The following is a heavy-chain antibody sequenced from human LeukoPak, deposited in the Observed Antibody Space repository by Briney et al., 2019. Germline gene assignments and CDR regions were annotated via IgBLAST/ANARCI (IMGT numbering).Heavy chain of an antibody. CDR3: TTEHRWFGELLIGWFDP. CDR2: IKSKTDGGTT. J-gene: IGHJ5*02. D-gene: IGHD3-10*01. Sequence: NPGGSLRLSCAASGFTFSNAWMSWVRQAPGKGLEWVGRIKSKTDGGTTDYAAPVKGRFTISRDDSKNTLYLQMNSLKTEDTAVYYCTTEHRWFGELLIGWFDPWGQGTLVTVSS. V-gene: IGHV3-15*01. CDR1: GFTFSNAW.